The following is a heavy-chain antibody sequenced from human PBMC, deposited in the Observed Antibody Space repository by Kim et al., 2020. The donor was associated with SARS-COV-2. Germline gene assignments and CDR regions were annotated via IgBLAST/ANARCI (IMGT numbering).Heavy chain of an antibody. CDR3: ARETQGDEQQLVLSSWFDP. CDR1: GFTFSSYS. CDR2: ISSSSSTI. J-gene: IGHJ5*02. Sequence: GGSLRLSCAASGFTFSSYSMNWVRQAPGKGLEWVSYISSSSSTIYYADSVKGRFTISRDNAKNSLYLQMNSLRDEDTAVYYCARETQGDEQQLVLSSWFDPWGQGTLVTVSS. V-gene: IGHV3-48*02. D-gene: IGHD6-13*01.